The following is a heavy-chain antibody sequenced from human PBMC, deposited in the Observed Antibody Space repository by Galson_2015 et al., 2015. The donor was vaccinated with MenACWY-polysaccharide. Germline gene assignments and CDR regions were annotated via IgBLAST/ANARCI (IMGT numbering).Heavy chain of an antibody. CDR2: IHSSGTT. CDR1: GGPISSGDFF. Sequence: TLSLTCTVSGGPISSGDFFWTWVRQTPGKGLEWIAYIHSSGTTNDNPSLRSRIVTSMDTSKNQFSLKLKSVTAADTAMYYCASLPLGYCSSGRCFGWFDPWGQGTLVTVSS. V-gene: IGHV4-30-4*01. CDR3: ASLPLGYCSSGRCFGWFDP. D-gene: IGHD2-15*01. J-gene: IGHJ5*02.